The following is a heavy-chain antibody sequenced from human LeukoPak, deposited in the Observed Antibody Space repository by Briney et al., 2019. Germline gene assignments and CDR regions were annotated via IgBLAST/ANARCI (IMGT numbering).Heavy chain of an antibody. Sequence: GGSLRLSCAASGFTFSSYSMNWVRQAPGKGLEWVPSISSSSSYIYYADSVKGRFTISRDNAKNSLYLQMNSLRAEDTAVYYCARDQNYYDSSGTFDYWGQGTLVTVSS. J-gene: IGHJ4*02. V-gene: IGHV3-21*01. D-gene: IGHD3-22*01. CDR3: ARDQNYYDSSGTFDY. CDR1: GFTFSSYS. CDR2: ISSSSSYI.